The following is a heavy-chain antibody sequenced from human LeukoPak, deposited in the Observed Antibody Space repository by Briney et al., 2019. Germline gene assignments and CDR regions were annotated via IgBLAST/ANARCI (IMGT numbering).Heavy chain of an antibody. J-gene: IGHJ4*02. CDR3: TRESGAFSPFGF. V-gene: IGHV4-4*02. Sequence: PSETLSLTCGVSGGSIITTNWWSWVRQPPGKGLEWIGEVHLNGATNYSPSLESRVSMSIDKSKNQLSLKLSSVTAADTATYYCTRESGAFSPFGFWGQGTLVTVSS. D-gene: IGHD1-26*01. CDR2: VHLNGAT. CDR1: GGSIITTNW.